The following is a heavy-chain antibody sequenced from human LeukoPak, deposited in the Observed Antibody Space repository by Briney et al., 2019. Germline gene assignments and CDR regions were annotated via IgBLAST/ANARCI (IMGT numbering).Heavy chain of an antibody. Sequence: GGSLRLSCAASGFTFSSYGMHWVRQAPGKGLEWVAVISYDGSNKYYADSVKGRFTISRDNSKNTLYPQMNSLRAEDTAVYYCAKSSGAYVSDTVGHAFDIWGQGTMVTVS. CDR2: ISYDGSNK. D-gene: IGHD3-10*01. J-gene: IGHJ3*02. CDR3: AKSSGAYVSDTVGHAFDI. CDR1: GFTFSSYG. V-gene: IGHV3-30*18.